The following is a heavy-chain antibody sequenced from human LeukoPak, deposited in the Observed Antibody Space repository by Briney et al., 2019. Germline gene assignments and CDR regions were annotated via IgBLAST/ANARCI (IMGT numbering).Heavy chain of an antibody. J-gene: IGHJ6*02. CDR2: IYYSGTT. V-gene: IGHV4-30-4*01. CDR3: ARGKWNHYGMDV. D-gene: IGHD1-1*01. CDR1: GGSISSNDYY. Sequence: PSETLSLTCTVSGGSISSNDYYRNWIRQPPGKGLEWMGFIYYSGTTYYNPSLKSRVSISIDTSKNQFSLQLNSVTPEDTAVYYCARGKWNHYGMDVWGQGTTVTVSS.